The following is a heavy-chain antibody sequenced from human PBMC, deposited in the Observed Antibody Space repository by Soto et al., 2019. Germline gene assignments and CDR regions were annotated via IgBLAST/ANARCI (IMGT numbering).Heavy chain of an antibody. J-gene: IGHJ4*02. CDR3: AREWGTDFDY. V-gene: IGHV1-3*01. CDR2: INAGNGNT. D-gene: IGHD7-27*01. CDR1: GYTFTSYA. Sequence: ASVKVSCKASGYTFTSYAMHWVRQAPGQRLEWMGWINAGNGNTKYSQKFQGRVTITGDTSASTAYMELSRLRSDDTAVYYCAREWGTDFDYWGQGTLVTVSS.